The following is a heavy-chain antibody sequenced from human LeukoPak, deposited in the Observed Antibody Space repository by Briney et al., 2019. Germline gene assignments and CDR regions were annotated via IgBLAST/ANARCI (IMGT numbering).Heavy chain of an antibody. Sequence: PGGSLRLSCAASGFTFSSYGMSWVRQAPGKGLEWVSYISSSGSTIYYADSVKGRFTISRDSAKNSLYLQMNSLRAEDTAVYYCARDGPYYGSGSPILVPYYYYYMDVWGKGTTVTISS. D-gene: IGHD3-10*01. CDR2: ISSSGSTI. CDR3: ARDGPYYGSGSPILVPYYYYYMDV. V-gene: IGHV3-48*04. J-gene: IGHJ6*03. CDR1: GFTFSSYG.